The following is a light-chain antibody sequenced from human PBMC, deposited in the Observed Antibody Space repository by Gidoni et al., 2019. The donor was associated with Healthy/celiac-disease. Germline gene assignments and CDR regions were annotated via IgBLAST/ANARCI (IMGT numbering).Light chain of an antibody. V-gene: IGKV1-33*01. J-gene: IGKJ3*01. CDR1: QDISNY. Sequence: DIQMTQSPSSLSASVGDRVTITCQASQDISNYLNWYKQKPGKAPKLLIYDAYNLETGVPSRFRGRGSGTDITFTISSLQPEDIATDYCQKYDNLPLGFGPGTKVEIK. CDR2: DAY. CDR3: QKYDNLPLG.